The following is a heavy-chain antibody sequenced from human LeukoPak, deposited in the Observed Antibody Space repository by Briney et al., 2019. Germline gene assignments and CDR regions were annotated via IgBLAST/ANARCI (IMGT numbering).Heavy chain of an antibody. J-gene: IGHJ4*02. Sequence: SETLSLTCAVYGGSFSGYYWTWIRQPPGKGLEWIGEINHSGSTNYNPSLKSRVTISVDTSKNQFSLKLSSVTAADTAVYYCARGKGSGWTFDYWGQGTLVSVSS. CDR2: INHSGST. D-gene: IGHD6-19*01. CDR1: GGSFSGYY. V-gene: IGHV4-34*01. CDR3: ARGKGSGWTFDY.